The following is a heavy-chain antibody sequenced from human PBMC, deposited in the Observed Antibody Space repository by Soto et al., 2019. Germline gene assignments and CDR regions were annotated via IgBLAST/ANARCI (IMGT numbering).Heavy chain of an antibody. D-gene: IGHD3-22*01. CDR2: INPSGGST. Sequence: ASVKVSCKASGYTFTSYYMHWVRQAPGQGLEWMGIINPSGGSTSYAQKFQGRVTMTRDTSTSTVYMELSSLRSEDTAVYYCAKFGAGRRPYEFYVMDVWGQGATVTVSS. CDR3: AKFGAGRRPYEFYVMDV. CDR1: GYTFTSYY. V-gene: IGHV1-46*01. J-gene: IGHJ6*02.